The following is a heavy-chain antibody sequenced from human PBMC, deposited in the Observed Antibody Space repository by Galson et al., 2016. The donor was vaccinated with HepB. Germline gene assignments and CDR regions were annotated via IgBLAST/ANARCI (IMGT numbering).Heavy chain of an antibody. CDR3: ARAVGHAWQYAMDV. J-gene: IGHJ6*02. V-gene: IGHV1-46*01. CDR2: SDPSGAGT. Sequence: SVKVSCKASGYTFIRHFMHWVRQAPGQGLEWMGISDPSGAGTVYAQKFQGRVTMTWDTSTTTLHLELNSLTSEDTAVYYCARAVGHAWQYAMDVWGQGTTVTVSS. CDR1: GYTFIRHF. D-gene: IGHD1-26*01.